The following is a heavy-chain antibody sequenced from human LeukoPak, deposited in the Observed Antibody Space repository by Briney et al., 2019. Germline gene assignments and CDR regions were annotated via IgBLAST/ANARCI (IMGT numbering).Heavy chain of an antibody. J-gene: IGHJ4*02. CDR2: MIPINDIV. V-gene: IGHV1-69*04. Sequence: GASVKVSCKGFGDTFSTYASSWVRQAPGQGLEWMGRMIPINDIVNYAQKFQGRVTINADKSTSTAFMELRSLRSDDTAMYYCARRPGRGWGQGTLVTLSS. CDR1: GDTFSTYA. D-gene: IGHD1-26*01. CDR3: ARRPGRG.